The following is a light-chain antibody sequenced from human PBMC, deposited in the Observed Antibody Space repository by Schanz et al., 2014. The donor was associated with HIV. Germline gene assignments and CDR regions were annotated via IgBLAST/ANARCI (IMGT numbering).Light chain of an antibody. CDR1: QSVSRNY. CDR3: QQYSGSPPWT. J-gene: IGKJ1*01. CDR2: GAS. V-gene: IGKV3-20*01. Sequence: EIVLTQSPVTLSLSPGERATLSCRASQSVSRNYVAWYQQKPGQAPRLFIYGASSRATGIPDRFSGSGSGTDFTLTISRLEPEDFAVYHCQQYSGSPPWTFGQGTKVEIK.